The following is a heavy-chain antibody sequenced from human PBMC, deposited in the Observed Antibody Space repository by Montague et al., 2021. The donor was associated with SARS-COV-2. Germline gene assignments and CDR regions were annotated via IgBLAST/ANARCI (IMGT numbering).Heavy chain of an antibody. CDR2: IFYNGYT. CDR1: GGTVRDYY. D-gene: IGHD1-1*01. CDR3: ARHSVSEDGTFFRSYFDP. Sequence: ETLSLTCTVSGGTVRDYYWNWIRQTPGEGLEWIGYIFYNGYTKYNPSLESRVTLSVDTPGNQFFLSLRSVTASDTATYFCARHSVSEDGTFFRSYFDPWGQGAQVIVSS. V-gene: IGHV4-59*08. J-gene: IGHJ5*02.